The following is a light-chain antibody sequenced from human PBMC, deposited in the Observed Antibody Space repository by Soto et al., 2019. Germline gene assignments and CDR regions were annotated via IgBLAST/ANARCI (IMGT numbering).Light chain of an antibody. Sequence: QSALTQPASVSGSPGQSITISCTGTSSDVGGYNYVSWYQQHPRKVPKLIIYDVTVRPSGVSNRFSGSKSGNTASLTISGLQAEDEADYYCNSYTSSSIVVFGGGTKLTVL. CDR3: NSYTSSSIVV. CDR2: DVT. CDR1: SSDVGGYNY. V-gene: IGLV2-14*03. J-gene: IGLJ2*01.